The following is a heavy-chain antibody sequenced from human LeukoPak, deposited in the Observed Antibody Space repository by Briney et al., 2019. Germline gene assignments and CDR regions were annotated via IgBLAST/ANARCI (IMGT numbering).Heavy chain of an antibody. Sequence: GGSLRLSCAASGFTFSSYWMTWVRQAPGKGLEWVASIKVAGSEKYYVDSVKGRFTISRDNVKNSLYLQMNSLRAEDTAVYYCARGGVVGGRFGEWGQGTLVTVSS. CDR1: GFTFSSYW. D-gene: IGHD1-26*01. CDR3: ARGGVVGGRFGE. CDR2: IKVAGSEK. V-gene: IGHV3-7*04. J-gene: IGHJ4*02.